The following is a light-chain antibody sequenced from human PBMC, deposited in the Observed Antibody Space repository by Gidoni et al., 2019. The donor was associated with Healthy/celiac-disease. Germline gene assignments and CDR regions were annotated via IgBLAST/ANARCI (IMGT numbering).Light chain of an antibody. CDR1: NNGSKS. CDR2: DDS. V-gene: IGLV3-21*02. Sequence: SYVLTHAPPVSVAPGPTARITCGGNNNGSKSVHWYQQKPGRAPVLVVYDDSDRPSGIPERFSGSNSGNTATLTISRVEAGDEADYYCQVWDSSSDHVVFGGGTKLTVL. J-gene: IGLJ2*01. CDR3: QVWDSSSDHVV.